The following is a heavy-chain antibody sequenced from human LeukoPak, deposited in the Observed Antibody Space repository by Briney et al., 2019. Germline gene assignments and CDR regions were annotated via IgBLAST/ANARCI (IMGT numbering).Heavy chain of an antibody. Sequence: ASVKVSCKASGFTFTSHGFTWVRQAPGQGLEWMGWISAYNGDTHSAERFQGRVTLTTDTSTSTAYMELRSLRSDDTAVYYCARKPTSLPLDFWGQGTLVTVSS. CDR1: GFTFTSHG. V-gene: IGHV1-18*01. CDR3: ARKPTSLPLDF. J-gene: IGHJ4*02. CDR2: ISAYNGDT.